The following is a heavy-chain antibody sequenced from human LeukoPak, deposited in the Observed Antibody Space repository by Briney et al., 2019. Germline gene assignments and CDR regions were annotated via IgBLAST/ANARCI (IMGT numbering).Heavy chain of an antibody. CDR3: AREGDSSGPSVGLDY. V-gene: IGHV3-74*01. D-gene: IGHD3-22*01. Sequence: GGSLRLSCAASGFTFSSYWMNWVRQAPGKGLVWASRIASDGSSTTYADSVKGRFSISRDNAKNTLYLQMNSLRVEDTAVYYCAREGDSSGPSVGLDYWGQGTLVTVSS. J-gene: IGHJ4*02. CDR1: GFTFSSYW. CDR2: IASDGSST.